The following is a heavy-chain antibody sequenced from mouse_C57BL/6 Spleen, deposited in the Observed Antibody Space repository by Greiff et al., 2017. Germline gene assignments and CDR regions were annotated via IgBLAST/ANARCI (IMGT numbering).Heavy chain of an antibody. Sequence: QVQLQQSGAELVRPGASVTLSCKASGYTFTDYEMHWVKQTPVHGLAWIGAIDPETGGTAYNQKFKGKAILTADKSSSTAYMELRSLTSEDSAVYYCTRENYDYDEDYYAMDYWGQGTSVTVSS. D-gene: IGHD2-4*01. CDR2: IDPETGGT. V-gene: IGHV1-15*01. CDR1: GYTFTDYE. CDR3: TRENYDYDEDYYAMDY. J-gene: IGHJ4*01.